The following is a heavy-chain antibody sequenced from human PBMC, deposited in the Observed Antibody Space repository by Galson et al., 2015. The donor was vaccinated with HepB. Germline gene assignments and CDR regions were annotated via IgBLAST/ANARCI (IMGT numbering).Heavy chain of an antibody. Sequence: SVKVSCKASGGTFSSYTISWVRQAPGQGLEWMGRIIPILGIANYAQKFQGRVTITADKSTSTAYMELSSLRSEDTAVYYCARGSRTYCGGDCYSNWGQGTLVTVSS. CDR2: IIPILGIA. CDR1: GGTFSSYT. J-gene: IGHJ4*02. D-gene: IGHD2-21*02. CDR3: ARGSRTYCGGDCYSN. V-gene: IGHV1-69*02.